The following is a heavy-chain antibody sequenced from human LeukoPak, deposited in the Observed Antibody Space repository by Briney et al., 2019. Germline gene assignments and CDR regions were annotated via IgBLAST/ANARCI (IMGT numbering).Heavy chain of an antibody. CDR1: GFAFSNYN. J-gene: IGHJ6*02. Sequence: GGSLRLSCAASGFAFSNYNMNWVRQAPGKGLEWVSYISSRSSSIYYAGSVKGRSTISRDNARNSLYLQMNSLRDEDTAVYYCARDYRAMDVWGRGTTVTVSS. CDR2: ISSRSSSI. V-gene: IGHV3-48*02. CDR3: ARDYRAMDV.